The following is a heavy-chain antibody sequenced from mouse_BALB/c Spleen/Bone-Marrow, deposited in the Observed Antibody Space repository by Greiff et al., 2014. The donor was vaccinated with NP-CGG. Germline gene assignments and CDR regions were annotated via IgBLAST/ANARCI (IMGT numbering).Heavy chain of an antibody. Sequence: EVQLQQSGAELVKPGASVKLSCTASGFNIKNTYIHWVKQRPEQGLEWIGRIDPANVNTKYDPKFQGKATITADTSSNPAYLQLSSLTSEDTAVYYCATYYYGSSLFAYWGQGTLVTVSA. V-gene: IGHV14-3*02. D-gene: IGHD1-1*01. CDR3: ATYYYGSSLFAY. CDR1: GFNIKNTY. CDR2: IDPANVNT. J-gene: IGHJ3*01.